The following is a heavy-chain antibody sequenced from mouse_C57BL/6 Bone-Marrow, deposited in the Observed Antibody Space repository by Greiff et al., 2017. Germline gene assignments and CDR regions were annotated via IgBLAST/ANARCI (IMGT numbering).Heavy chain of an antibody. CDR3: ASLYYGSSHWYFDV. J-gene: IGHJ1*03. V-gene: IGHV1-50*01. CDR2: IDPSDSYT. D-gene: IGHD1-1*01. CDR1: GYTFTSYW. Sequence: QVQLQQPGAELVKPGASVKLSCKASGYTFTSYWMQWVKQRPGQGLEWIGEIDPSDSYTNYNQKFKGKATLTVDTSSSTAYMQLSSLTSEDSAVYYCASLYYGSSHWYFDVGGTGTTVTVPS.